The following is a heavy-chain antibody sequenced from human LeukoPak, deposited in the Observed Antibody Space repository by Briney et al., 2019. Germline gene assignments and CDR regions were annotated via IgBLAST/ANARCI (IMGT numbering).Heavy chain of an antibody. CDR2: INANSGGT. D-gene: IGHD4-17*01. J-gene: IGHJ4*02. CDR1: GYTFTGYY. V-gene: IGHV1-2*02. Sequence: ASVKVSCKASGYTFTGYYIHWVRQAPGQGLEWMGWINANSGGTNIAQGFQGRLTMTRDTSISTLYMELSSLTSDDTAVYYCVRDLSTVTTPYFDFWAQGTLVPVSS. CDR3: VRDLSTVTTPYFDF.